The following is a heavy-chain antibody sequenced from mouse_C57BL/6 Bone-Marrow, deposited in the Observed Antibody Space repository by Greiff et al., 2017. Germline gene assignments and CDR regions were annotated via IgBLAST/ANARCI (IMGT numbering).Heavy chain of an antibody. Sequence: DVKLVESGGGLVKPGGSLKLSCAASGFTFSSYTMSWVRQTPEKRLEWVATISGGGGNTYYPDSVKGRFTISRDNAKNTLYLQMSSLRSEDTALYYCAGSYYGSSYKRKSYYFDYWGQGTTLTVSS. V-gene: IGHV5-9*01. CDR2: ISGGGGNT. CDR3: AGSYYGSSYKRKSYYFDY. J-gene: IGHJ2*01. CDR1: GFTFSSYT. D-gene: IGHD1-1*01.